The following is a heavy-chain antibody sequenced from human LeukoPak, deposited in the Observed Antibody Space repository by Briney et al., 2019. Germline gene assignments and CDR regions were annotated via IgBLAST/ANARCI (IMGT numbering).Heavy chain of an antibody. Sequence: SETLSLTCTVSGGSIGSYFWGWIRQPPGKGLEWIGVYHVGTTDYNPSLKSRVTISVDRSKNQMSLKLSSVTAADTAVYYCARCLGFLIGSSWYPDAFDIWGQGTMVTVSS. D-gene: IGHD6-13*01. CDR1: GGSIGSYF. CDR3: ARCLGFLIGSSWYPDAFDI. J-gene: IGHJ3*02. CDR2: VYHVGTT. V-gene: IGHV4-59*08.